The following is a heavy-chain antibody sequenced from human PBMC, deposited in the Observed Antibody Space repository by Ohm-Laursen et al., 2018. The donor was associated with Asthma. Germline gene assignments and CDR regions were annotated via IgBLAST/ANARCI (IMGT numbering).Heavy chain of an antibody. CDR3: ARSPQPGYCTGGVCSPVWDYYYYYGMDV. CDR1: GYTFTSYY. Sequence: ASVKVSCKASGYTFTSYYMHWVRQAPGQGLEWMGIINPSGGSTSYAQKFQGRVTMTRDTSTSTVYMELSSLRSEDTAVYYCARSPQPGYCTGGVCSPVWDYYYYYGMDVWGQGTTVTVSS. J-gene: IGHJ6*02. V-gene: IGHV1-46*03. D-gene: IGHD2-8*02. CDR2: INPSGGST.